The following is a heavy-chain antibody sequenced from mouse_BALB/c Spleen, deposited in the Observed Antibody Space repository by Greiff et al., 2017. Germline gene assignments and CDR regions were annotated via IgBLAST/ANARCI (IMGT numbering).Heavy chain of an antibody. CDR3: ARSITTVVATTYFDY. V-gene: IGHV1-4*01. CDR2: INPSSGYT. CDR1: GYTFTSYT. J-gene: IGHJ2*01. Sequence: VQLQQSGAELARPGASVKMSCKASGYTFTSYTMHWVKQRPGQGLEWIGYINPSSGYTNYNQKFKDKATLTADKSSSTAYMQLSSLTSEDSAVYHCARSITTVVATTYFDYWGQGTTLTVSS. D-gene: IGHD1-1*01.